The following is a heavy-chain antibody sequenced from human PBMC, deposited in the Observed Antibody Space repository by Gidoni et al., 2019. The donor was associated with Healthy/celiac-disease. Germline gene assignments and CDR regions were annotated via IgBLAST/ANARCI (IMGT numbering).Heavy chain of an antibody. CDR3: ARERETYYDILTLRYYYYGMDV. D-gene: IGHD3-9*01. Sequence: EVQLVESGGGLVQPGGSLSLSCAASGFTFTSYSMNWVRQAPGKGLEWVSYISSSSSTIYYADSVKGRFTISRDNAKNSLYLQMNSLRDEDTAVYYCARERETYYDILTLRYYYYGMDVWGQGTTVTVSS. CDR1: GFTFTSYS. V-gene: IGHV3-48*02. CDR2: ISSSSSTI. J-gene: IGHJ6*02.